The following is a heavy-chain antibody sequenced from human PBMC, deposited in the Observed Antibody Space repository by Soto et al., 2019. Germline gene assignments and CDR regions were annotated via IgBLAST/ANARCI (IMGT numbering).Heavy chain of an antibody. Sequence: QVQLQQWGAGLLKPSETLSLTCAVYGGSFSGYYWSWIRQPPGKGLEWIGEINHSGSTNYNPSLKSRVTISVDTSKSQFSLKLSSVTAADTAVYYCARDRPGGRGYSYGKGTFDYWGQGTLVTVSS. CDR3: ARDRPGGRGYSYGKGTFDY. J-gene: IGHJ4*02. V-gene: IGHV4-34*01. D-gene: IGHD5-18*01. CDR2: INHSGST. CDR1: GGSFSGYY.